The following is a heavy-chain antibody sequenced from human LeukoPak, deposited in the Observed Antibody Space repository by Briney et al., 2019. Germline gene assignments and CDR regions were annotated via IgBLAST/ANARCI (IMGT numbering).Heavy chain of an antibody. CDR2: IKSDGSVT. J-gene: IGHJ4*02. V-gene: IGHV3-74*01. CDR3: ARNWGHSDY. D-gene: IGHD3-16*01. Sequence: GGSLRLSCSASGFTFSSYWMHWVRHAPGKGLVWVSHIKSDGSVTNYADFVRGRLTISRDNAKNTLYLQMNSLRAEDTAVYYCARNWGHSDYWGQGTLVTVSS. CDR1: GFTFSSYW.